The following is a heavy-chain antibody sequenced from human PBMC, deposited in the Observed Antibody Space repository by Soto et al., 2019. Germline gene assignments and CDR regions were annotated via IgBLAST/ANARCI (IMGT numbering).Heavy chain of an antibody. D-gene: IGHD6-19*01. CDR1: GFTVSSNY. CDR2: IYSGGST. Sequence: PGGSLRLSCAASGFTVSSNYMSWVRQAPGKGLEWVSVIYSGGSTYYADSVKGRFTISRDNSKNTLYLQMNGLRAEDTAVYYCARGASLIAVAGTHFDYWGQGTLVTVSS. CDR3: ARGASLIAVAGTHFDY. V-gene: IGHV3-53*01. J-gene: IGHJ4*02.